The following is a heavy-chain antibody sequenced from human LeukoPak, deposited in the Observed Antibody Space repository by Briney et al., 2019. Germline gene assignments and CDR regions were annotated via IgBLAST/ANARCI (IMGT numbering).Heavy chain of an antibody. D-gene: IGHD6-13*01. CDR2: INPSGGST. V-gene: IGHV1-46*01. CDR3: ARGGLSSSWLKYYFDY. J-gene: IGHJ4*02. CDR1: EYTFSNYY. Sequence: ASVKVSCKASEYTFSNYYMHWVRQAPAQGLEWMGIINPSGGSTSYAQKFQGRVTMTRDMSTSTVYMKLSSLRSEDTAVYYCARGGLSSSWLKYYFDYWGQGTLVTVSS.